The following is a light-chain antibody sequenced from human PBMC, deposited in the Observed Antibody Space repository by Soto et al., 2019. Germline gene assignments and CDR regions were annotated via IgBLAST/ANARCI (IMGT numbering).Light chain of an antibody. V-gene: IGLV2-14*03. Sequence: QSALTQPASVSGSPGQSVTISCAGTSSDAGGYNFVSWYQQHPGKAPQLMIYDVSSRPSGVSNRFSGSKSGNTASLTISGLQAEDEADYYCSSYTSSYTYVFGPGTKLTVL. CDR1: SSDAGGYNF. J-gene: IGLJ1*01. CDR3: SSYTSSYTYV. CDR2: DVS.